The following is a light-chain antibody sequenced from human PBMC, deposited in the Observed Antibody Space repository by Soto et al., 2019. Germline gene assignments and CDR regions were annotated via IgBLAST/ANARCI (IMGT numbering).Light chain of an antibody. V-gene: IGKV1-9*01. J-gene: IGKJ5*01. Sequence: DIQLTQSPSFLSASVGDRVTITCRASQGISSYLAWYQQKPGKAPKLLIYAASTLQSGVPSRFSGSGSGTDFTLTISNLQPEDFATYYCQQLNAYPLTFGQGTRREIK. CDR1: QGISSY. CDR3: QQLNAYPLT. CDR2: AAS.